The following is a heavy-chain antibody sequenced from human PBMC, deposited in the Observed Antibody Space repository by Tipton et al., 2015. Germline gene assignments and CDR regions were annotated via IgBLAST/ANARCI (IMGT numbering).Heavy chain of an antibody. D-gene: IGHD3-9*01. V-gene: IGHV4-59*08. J-gene: IGHJ4*02. CDR1: GASLSNYY. CDR3: ACQDYDSLTRDYQTVDY. Sequence: TLSLTCTVSGASLSNYYWNWVRQPPGKELEWIGYIQYSGSTNYNPSLKSRVTISVDTSKTQFSLKLTSVTAADTAVYYCACQDYDSLTRDYQTVDYWGQGTLVTVSS. CDR2: IQYSGST.